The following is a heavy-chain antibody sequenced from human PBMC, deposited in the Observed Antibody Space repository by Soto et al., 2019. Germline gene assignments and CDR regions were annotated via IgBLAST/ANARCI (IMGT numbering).Heavy chain of an antibody. J-gene: IGHJ6*02. D-gene: IGHD6-6*01. CDR3: ARGRQLGIDYHYSEMDV. V-gene: IGHV1-69*12. Sequence: QVQLVQSGAGVKKPGSSVKVSCKASGGTFRTYGITWVRQAPGQGLEWMGGIIPIFGTTNYAQKFQGRVTITADESTSTAYMELSSLRYDATAVYFCARGRQLGIDYHYSEMDVWGQGTAVTVSS. CDR1: GGTFRTYG. CDR2: IIPIFGTT.